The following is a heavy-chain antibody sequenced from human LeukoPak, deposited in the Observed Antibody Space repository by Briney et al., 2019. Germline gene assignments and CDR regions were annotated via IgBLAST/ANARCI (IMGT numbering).Heavy chain of an antibody. D-gene: IGHD3-3*01. CDR2: ISAYNGNT. CDR1: GYTFTGYY. J-gene: IGHJ3*02. CDR3: ARDRREWLDAFDI. Sequence: ASVKVSCKASGYTFTGYYMHWVRQAPGQGLEWMGWISAYNGNTNYAQKLQGRVTMTTDTSTSTAYMELRSLRSDDTAVYYCARDRREWLDAFDIWGQGTMVTVSS. V-gene: IGHV1-18*04.